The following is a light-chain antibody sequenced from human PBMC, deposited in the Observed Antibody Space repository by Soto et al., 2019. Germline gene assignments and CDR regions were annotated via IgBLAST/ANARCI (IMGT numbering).Light chain of an antibody. CDR3: QQYGSSQWT. J-gene: IGKJ1*01. Sequence: ESVLTQSPGTLSLTPGERATLSCRASQSVSSSYLAWYQQKPGQAPRLLIYGASSRATGIPDRFSGSGSGTDFTLTISRLELEDFAVYYCQQYGSSQWTFGQGTKVDIK. V-gene: IGKV3-20*01. CDR2: GAS. CDR1: QSVSSSY.